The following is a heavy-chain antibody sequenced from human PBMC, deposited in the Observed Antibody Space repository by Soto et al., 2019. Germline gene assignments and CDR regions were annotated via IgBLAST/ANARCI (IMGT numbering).Heavy chain of an antibody. V-gene: IGHV3-48*02. D-gene: IGHD3-3*01. CDR2: ISSSSSTI. CDR1: GFTFSSYS. Sequence: VGSLRLSCAASGFTFSSYSMNWVRQAPGKGLEWVSYISSSSSTIYYADSVKGRFTISRDNAKNSLYLQMNSLRDEDTAVYYCARDPGYDFWSGLYGMDVWGQGTTVTVSS. CDR3: ARDPGYDFWSGLYGMDV. J-gene: IGHJ6*02.